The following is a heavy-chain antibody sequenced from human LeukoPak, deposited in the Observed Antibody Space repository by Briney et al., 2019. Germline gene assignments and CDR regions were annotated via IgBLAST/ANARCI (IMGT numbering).Heavy chain of an antibody. D-gene: IGHD6-13*01. V-gene: IGHV4-4*07. CDR1: GGSISSYY. CDR2: IYTSGST. Sequence: SETLSLTCTVSGGSISSYYWSWIRQPAGKGLEWIGRIYTSGSTNYNPSLKSRVTISVDTSKNQFSLKLSSVTAADTAVYYCAREPYSSSWYRDAFDIWGQGTMVTVSS. CDR3: AREPYSSSWYRDAFDI. J-gene: IGHJ3*02.